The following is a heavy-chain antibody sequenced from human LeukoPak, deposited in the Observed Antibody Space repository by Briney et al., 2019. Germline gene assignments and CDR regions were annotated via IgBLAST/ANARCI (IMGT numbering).Heavy chain of an antibody. CDR2: IKQDGSEK. CDR1: GFTFRTYW. CDR3: ARGRLGANDY. D-gene: IGHD1-26*01. Sequence: PGGSLRLSCAASGFTFRTYWMSWVRQAPGKELEWVANIKQDGSEKYYVDSVKGRFTISRDNAKNSLYLQMNSLRVEDTAVYYCARGRLGANDYWGQGTLVTVSS. V-gene: IGHV3-7*01. J-gene: IGHJ4*02.